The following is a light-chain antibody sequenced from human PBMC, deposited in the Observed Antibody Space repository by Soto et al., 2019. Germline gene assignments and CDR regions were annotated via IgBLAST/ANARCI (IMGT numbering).Light chain of an antibody. CDR1: QSVSNY. V-gene: IGKV3-11*01. CDR2: NAS. J-gene: IGKJ5*01. CDR3: QQRSSWPLT. Sequence: EIVLTQSPATLSLSPGERATLSCRASQSVSNYLVWYQQKLGQPPRLLIYNASNRATGIPAMFSGSGSGTDFTLTITSLEPEDFSVYYCQQRSSWPLTFGQGTRLEIK.